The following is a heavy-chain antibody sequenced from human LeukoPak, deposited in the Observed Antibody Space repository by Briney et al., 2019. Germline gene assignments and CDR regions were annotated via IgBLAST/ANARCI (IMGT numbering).Heavy chain of an antibody. CDR1: GYTFAGYY. D-gene: IGHD3-22*01. CDR2: INPNNGGT. V-gene: IGHV1-2*06. J-gene: IGHJ3*02. CDR3: AGEDNSSGYRPFDI. Sequence: ASVKVSCKASGYTFAGYYIDWVRQAPGQALDWMGRINPNNGGTNYAQKFQGRVTMTRDMSMSTAYMELSRLRSDDTAVYYCAGEDNSSGYRPFDIWGQGTMVTVPS.